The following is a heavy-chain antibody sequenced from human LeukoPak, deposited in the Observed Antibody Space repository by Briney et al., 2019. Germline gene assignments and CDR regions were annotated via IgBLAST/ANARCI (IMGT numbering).Heavy chain of an antibody. CDR2: IYHNGST. D-gene: IGHD2-15*01. CDR3: ARDRYCSGGSCYAGLDY. CDR1: GGSISSYY. V-gene: IGHV4-59*12. J-gene: IGHJ4*02. Sequence: PSETLSLTCTVSGGSISSYYWGWIRQPPGKALEWIGNIYHNGSTYYNPSLKSRVTISVDTSKNQFSLTLSSVTAADTAVYYCARDRYCSGGSCYAGLDYWGQGTLVTVSS.